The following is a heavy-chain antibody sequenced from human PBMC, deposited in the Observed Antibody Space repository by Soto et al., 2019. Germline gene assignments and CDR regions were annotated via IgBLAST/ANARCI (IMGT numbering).Heavy chain of an antibody. CDR1: GGTFSSYT. CDR2: IIPILGIA. CDR3: AIVTTRETTVTSLRTGYWYFDL. Sequence: ASVRVSCKASGGTFSSYTISWVRQAPGQWLEWMGRIIPILGIANYAQKFQGRVTITADKSTSTAYMELSSLRSEDTAVYYCAIVTTRETTVTSLRTGYWYFDLWG. J-gene: IGHJ2*01. V-gene: IGHV1-69*02. D-gene: IGHD4-17*01.